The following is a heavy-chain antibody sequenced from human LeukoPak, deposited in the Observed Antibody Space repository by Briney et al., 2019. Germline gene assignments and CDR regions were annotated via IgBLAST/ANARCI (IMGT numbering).Heavy chain of an antibody. J-gene: IGHJ4*02. CDR3: ARVDSLNYRPKGADY. CDR1: GGSISSGSYY. CDR2: IYNSGTT. V-gene: IGHV4-61*02. D-gene: IGHD1-7*01. Sequence: SETLSLTCTVSGGSISSGSYYWSWIRQPAGKGLEWIGRIYNSGTTNFNPSLKSRVTISMDTSKNQFSLNLTSVTAADTAVYYCARVDSLNYRPKGADYWGQGTLVTVSS.